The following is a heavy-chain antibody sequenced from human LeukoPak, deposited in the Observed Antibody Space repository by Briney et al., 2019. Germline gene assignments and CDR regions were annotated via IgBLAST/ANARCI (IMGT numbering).Heavy chain of an antibody. CDR3: AREWGLYGGTLDY. CDR1: GGSNSSGSYY. J-gene: IGHJ4*02. D-gene: IGHD4-23*01. CDR2: IYTSGST. Sequence: SETLSLTCTVSGGSNSSGSYYWSWIRQPAGKGLEWIGRIYTSGSTNYNPSLKSRVTISVDTSKTQFSLKLSSVTAADTAVYYCAREWGLYGGTLDYWGQGTLVTVSS. V-gene: IGHV4-61*02.